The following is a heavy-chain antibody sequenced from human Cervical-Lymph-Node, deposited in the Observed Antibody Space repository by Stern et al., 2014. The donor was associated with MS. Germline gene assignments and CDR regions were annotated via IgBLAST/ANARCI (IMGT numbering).Heavy chain of an antibody. D-gene: IGHD1-26*01. CDR1: GASISSGTSY. CDR2: LHASGAT. V-gene: IGHV4-61*02. Sequence: VQLQESGPGLVKPSQTLSLTCTVSGASISSGTSYWSWIRQPAGGGLEWIGSLHASGATYYNPSLKSRVTISGDTSKNQFSLNLNSVTAADTAVYYCARGHWELLGNNYFDSWGQGTLVTVSS. CDR3: ARGHWELLGNNYFDS. J-gene: IGHJ4*02.